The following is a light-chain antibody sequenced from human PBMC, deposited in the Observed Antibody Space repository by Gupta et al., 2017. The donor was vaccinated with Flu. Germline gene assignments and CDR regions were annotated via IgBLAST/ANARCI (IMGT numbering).Light chain of an antibody. CDR3: QSYDSSLSGYV. CDR1: SSNIGSGFD. V-gene: IGLV1-40*01. Sequence: VTISCTGISSNIGSGFDIHWYQTLPGTAPKLLIYGNFNRPSGVPDRFSGSKSGTSASLAITGLQAEDEADYYCQSYDSSLSGYVFGTGTKVIVL. CDR2: GNF. J-gene: IGLJ1*01.